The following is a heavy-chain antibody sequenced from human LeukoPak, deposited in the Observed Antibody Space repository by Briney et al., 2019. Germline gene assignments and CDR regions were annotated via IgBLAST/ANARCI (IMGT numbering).Heavy chain of an antibody. J-gene: IGHJ6*03. CDR3: ARGATRYYYYYYMDV. V-gene: IGHV4-59*01. Sequence: SETLSLTCTVSGGSISSYYWSWIRQPPGKGLEGIGYIYYSGSTNYNPSLKSRVTISVDTSKNQFSLKLSSVTAADTAVYYCARGATRYYYYYYMDVWGKGTTVTVSS. CDR1: GGSISSYY. CDR2: IYYSGST. D-gene: IGHD5-24*01.